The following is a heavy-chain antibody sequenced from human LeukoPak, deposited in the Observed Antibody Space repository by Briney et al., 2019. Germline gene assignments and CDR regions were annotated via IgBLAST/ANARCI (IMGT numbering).Heavy chain of an antibody. J-gene: IGHJ6*04. CDR2: ISSSSSYI. V-gene: IGHV3-21*01. CDR3: ARAGFVAAAGTGYYYYGMVV. D-gene: IGHD6-13*01. CDR1: GFTFSSYS. Sequence: GGSLRLSCAASGFTFSSYSMNWVRQAPGKGLEWVSSISSSSSYIYYADSVKGRFTISRDNAKNSLYLQMNSLRAEDTAVYYCARAGFVAAAGTGYYYYGMVVWGKGTTVTVSS.